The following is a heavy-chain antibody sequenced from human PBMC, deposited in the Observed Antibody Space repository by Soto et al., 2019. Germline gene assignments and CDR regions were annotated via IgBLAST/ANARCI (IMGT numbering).Heavy chain of an antibody. V-gene: IGHV4-39*01. CDR3: ARHHFYCTGGSCYLQAYHYYGLDV. CDR1: GGSFSSSSHY. D-gene: IGHD2-15*01. CDR2: MFYFGST. Sequence: QLQLQESGPGLVKPSETLSLTCTVFGGSFSSSSHYWGWIRQPPGKGLEWLGTMFYFGSTYYNTSLERRVTISVDPSKNQFSLKLSSVTAADTAVFYCARHHFYCTGGSCYLQAYHYYGLDVWGQGTTVTVSS. J-gene: IGHJ6*01.